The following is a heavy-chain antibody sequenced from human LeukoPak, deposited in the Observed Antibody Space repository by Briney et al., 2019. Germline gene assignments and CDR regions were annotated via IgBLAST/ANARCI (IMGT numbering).Heavy chain of an antibody. J-gene: IGHJ4*02. CDR2: IYYSWST. V-gene: IGHV4-39*02. CDR1: GGSISSRTYY. D-gene: IGHD4-17*01. Sequence: SETLTLTYTVSGGSISSRTYYWGWIRQPPRKGLERIGSIYYSWSTYYNPSLKSLVTISVDTSKIQFSLKLSSVTAADTAVYYCARGAVYDYGDFSERSSYFDYWGQGTLVTVSS. CDR3: ARGAVYDYGDFSERSSYFDY.